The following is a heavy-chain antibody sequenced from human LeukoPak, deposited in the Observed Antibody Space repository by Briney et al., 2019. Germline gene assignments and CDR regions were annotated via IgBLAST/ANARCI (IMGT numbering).Heavy chain of an antibody. V-gene: IGHV1-69*01. CDR1: GGTFSSYA. CDR3: ARLSGGVRGVIIDY. Sequence: ASVKVSCKASGGTFSSYAISWVRQAPGQGLEWMGGIIPIFGTANYAQKFQGRVTITADESTSTAYMELSSLRSEDTAVYYCARLSGGVRGVIIDYWGQGPLVTVSS. D-gene: IGHD3-10*01. CDR2: IIPIFGTA. J-gene: IGHJ4*02.